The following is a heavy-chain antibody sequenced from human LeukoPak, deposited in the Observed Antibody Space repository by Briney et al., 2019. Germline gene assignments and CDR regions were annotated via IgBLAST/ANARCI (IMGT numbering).Heavy chain of an antibody. CDR3: AREPPWNYDFWSGRPSYYMDV. Sequence: GGSLRLSCAASGFTFSSYWMSWVRQAPGKGLEWVANIKQDGSEKYYVDSVKGRFTISRGNAKNSLYLQMNSLRAEDTAVYYCAREPPWNYDFWSGRPSYYMDVWGKGTTVTVSS. J-gene: IGHJ6*03. CDR2: IKQDGSEK. V-gene: IGHV3-7*01. D-gene: IGHD3-3*01. CDR1: GFTFSSYW.